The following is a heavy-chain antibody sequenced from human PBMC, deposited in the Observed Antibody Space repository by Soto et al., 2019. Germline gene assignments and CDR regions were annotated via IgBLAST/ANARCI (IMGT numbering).Heavy chain of an antibody. CDR1: GFTFSTYA. D-gene: IGHD1-1*01. J-gene: IGHJ3*02. CDR3: AKGRGTGTTRLGAFDI. Sequence: EVQLLESGGGLVQPGGSLRLSCAASGFTFSTYAMTWVRQAPGKGLEWVSGISDNGGTTYYADSVKGRFTISRDNSKSTLYLQMNSLRAEDPAVYYCAKGRGTGTTRLGAFDIWGQGTMVTVSS. V-gene: IGHV3-23*01. CDR2: ISDNGGTT.